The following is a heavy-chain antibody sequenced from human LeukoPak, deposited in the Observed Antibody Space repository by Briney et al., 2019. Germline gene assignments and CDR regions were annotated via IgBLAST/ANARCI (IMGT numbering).Heavy chain of an antibody. D-gene: IGHD3-10*01. Sequence: PGGSLRLSCAASGFTFSSYGMHWVRQAPGKGLEWVAVISYDGSNKYYADSVKGRFTISRDNSKNTLYLQMNRLRAEDTAVYYCAKGSSYLYYFDYWGQGTLVTVSS. J-gene: IGHJ4*02. CDR2: ISYDGSNK. CDR3: AKGSSYLYYFDY. V-gene: IGHV3-30*18. CDR1: GFTFSSYG.